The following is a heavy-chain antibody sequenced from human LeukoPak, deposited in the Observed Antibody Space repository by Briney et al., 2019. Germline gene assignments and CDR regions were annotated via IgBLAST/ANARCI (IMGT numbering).Heavy chain of an antibody. CDR2: IYHSGST. V-gene: IGHV4-38-2*02. CDR1: GYSISNGYY. Sequence: SQTLSLTCTVSGYSISNGYYWGWVRQPPGKGLEWIGSIYHSGSTYYNPSLKSRVTISVDTSKNQFSLKLRSVTAADTAVYYCARASCGGGTCYDSRGWFDPWGQGTLVTVSS. CDR3: ARASCGGGTCYDSRGWFDP. D-gene: IGHD2-15*01. J-gene: IGHJ5*02.